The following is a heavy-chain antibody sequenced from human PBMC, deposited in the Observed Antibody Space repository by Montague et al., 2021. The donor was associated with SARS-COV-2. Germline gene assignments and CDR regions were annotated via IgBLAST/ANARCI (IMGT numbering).Heavy chain of an antibody. J-gene: IGHJ3*02. V-gene: IGHV4-39*01. CDR1: GGSISSSSYY. CDR2: IYHSGST. Sequence: SETLSLTCTVSGGSISSSSYYWAWLRLPPGKGLEWIGSIYHSGSTFYNPSLKSRVNMSVDTSKNQFSLKLSPVTAADTAMYYCARVKWELSVGNVFDIWGQGTMVTVSS. D-gene: IGHD1-26*01. CDR3: ARVKWELSVGNVFDI.